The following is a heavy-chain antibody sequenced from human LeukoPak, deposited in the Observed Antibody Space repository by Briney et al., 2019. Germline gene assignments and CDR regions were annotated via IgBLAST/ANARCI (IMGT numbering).Heavy chain of an antibody. CDR2: TSSNGGST. Sequence: GGSLRLSCAASGFTFSSYAMSWVRQAPGKGLEYVSATSSNGGSTYYADSVKGRFTISRDNSKNTLYLQMSSLRAEDTAVYYCVKGGITMVRGVIAAFDYWGQGTLVTVSS. CDR1: GFTFSSYA. V-gene: IGHV3-64D*06. D-gene: IGHD3-10*01. CDR3: VKGGITMVRGVIAAFDY. J-gene: IGHJ4*02.